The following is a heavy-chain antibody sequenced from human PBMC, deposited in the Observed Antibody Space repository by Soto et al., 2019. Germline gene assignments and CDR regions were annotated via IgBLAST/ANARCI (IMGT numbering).Heavy chain of an antibody. V-gene: IGHV4-31*03. CDR3: TSDEYRLDNFEI. D-gene: IGHD4-4*01. Sequence: QVQLQESGPGMVKASQTLSLTCTVSGGSISSGGYSWSWIRQLPGKGLEWIGYIYYSGRIYYNPSLKSRVTILVDTSKNQFSLRLTSVTAADTAVYYCTSDEYRLDNFEIWVQGTMVTVSP. CDR2: IYYSGRI. CDR1: GGSISSGGYS. J-gene: IGHJ3*02.